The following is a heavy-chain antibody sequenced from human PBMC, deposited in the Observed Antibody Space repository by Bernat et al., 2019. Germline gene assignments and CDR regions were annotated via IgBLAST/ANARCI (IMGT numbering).Heavy chain of an antibody. CDR1: GGSISSYY. D-gene: IGHD3-22*01. Sequence: QVQLQESGPGLVKPSETLSLTCTVSGGSISSYYWSWIRQPPGKGLEWIGYIYYSGSTNYNPSLKSRVTISVDTSKNQFSLKLSSVTAADTAVYYCSEVSDYYDSSGYYLFDCWGQGTLVTVSS. CDR3: SEVSDYYDSSGYYLFDC. V-gene: IGHV4-59*01. J-gene: IGHJ4*02. CDR2: IYYSGST.